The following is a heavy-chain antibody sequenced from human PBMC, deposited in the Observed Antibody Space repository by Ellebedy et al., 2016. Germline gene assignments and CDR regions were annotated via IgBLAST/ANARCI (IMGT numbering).Heavy chain of an antibody. Sequence: GGSLRLXXAASGFTFSSYTMTWVRQAPGKGLEWDSSIRGGSSSTSYAESLKGRFSISRDNAKNSLYLQMNSLRVEDTALYYCTRDASEWARDCWGQGTLVTVSS. CDR1: GFTFSSYT. V-gene: IGHV3-21*01. J-gene: IGHJ4*02. CDR2: IRGGSSST. CDR3: TRDASEWARDC. D-gene: IGHD1-26*01.